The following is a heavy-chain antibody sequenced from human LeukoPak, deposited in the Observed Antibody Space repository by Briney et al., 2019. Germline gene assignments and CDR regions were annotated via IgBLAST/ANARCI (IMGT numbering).Heavy chain of an antibody. J-gene: IGHJ4*02. CDR1: AITFDNCG. V-gene: IGHV3-23*01. D-gene: IGHD3-10*01. CDR3: AKKSFGENYYYFDF. CDR2: ISRSGAST. Sequence: GGSLRLSCAASAITFDNCGMGWVRQAPGKGLEWVSSISRSGASTFYADSVKGRFTISRDNSKNTLYLQMNSLRAEDTAVYYCAKKSFGENYYYFDFWGQGTLVTVSS.